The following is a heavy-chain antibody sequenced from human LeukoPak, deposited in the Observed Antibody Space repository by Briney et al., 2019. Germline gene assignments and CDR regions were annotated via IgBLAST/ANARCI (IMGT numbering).Heavy chain of an antibody. CDR2: ISAYNGNT. Sequence: GASVKVSCKASGGTFSSYAISWVRQAPGQGLERMGWISAYNGNTNYAQKLQGRVTMTTDTSTSTAYMELRSLRSDDTAVYYCARDRSYTPRDLDYWGQGTLVTVSS. D-gene: IGHD6-6*01. J-gene: IGHJ4*02. V-gene: IGHV1-18*01. CDR3: ARDRSYTPRDLDY. CDR1: GGTFSSYA.